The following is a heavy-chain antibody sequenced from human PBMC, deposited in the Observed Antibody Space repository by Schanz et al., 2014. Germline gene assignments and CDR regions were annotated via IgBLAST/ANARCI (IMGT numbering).Heavy chain of an antibody. CDR2: ISPSSSYI. D-gene: IGHD2-15*01. V-gene: IGHV3-21*02. CDR1: GFTFSSYN. J-gene: IGHJ6*02. Sequence: EVQLVESGGGLVRPGDSLRLSCAASGFTFSSYNINWVRQAPGKGLEHISSISPSSSYIYYADSVKGRFTISRDNAKNSLYLQMNSLRAEDAAVYYCARVELSVYYYAMDVWGQGTTVTVSS. CDR3: ARVELSVYYYAMDV.